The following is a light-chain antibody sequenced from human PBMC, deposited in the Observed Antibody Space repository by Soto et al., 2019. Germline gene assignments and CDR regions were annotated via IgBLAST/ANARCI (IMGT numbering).Light chain of an antibody. CDR3: QQYDVDSGT. CDR2: DAS. J-gene: IGKJ1*01. CDR1: QSIGVW. V-gene: IGKV1-5*01. Sequence: DIQMTQSPSTLSSFVGDRVTITCRASQSIGVWLAWYQQKPGKAPKLLIYDASNLQTGVPSRFSGSGSGTEFTLTISSLQPDDFATYYCQQYDVDSGTFGQGTKVDNK.